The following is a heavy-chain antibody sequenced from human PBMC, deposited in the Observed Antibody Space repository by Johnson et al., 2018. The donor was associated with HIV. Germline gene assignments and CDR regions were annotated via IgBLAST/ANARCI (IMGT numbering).Heavy chain of an antibody. J-gene: IGHJ3*02. Sequence: EVQLVESGGGLIQPGGSLRLSCAASGFTVSSNYMSWVRQAPGKGLEWVSVIYSGGSTYYADSVKGRFTISRDNSKNTLYLQMNSLRAEDTAVYYCAKGAGPQLGYAFDILGQGTMVTVSS. CDR2: IYSGGST. V-gene: IGHV3-53*01. CDR3: AKGAGPQLGYAFDI. CDR1: GFTVSSNY. D-gene: IGHD6-6*01.